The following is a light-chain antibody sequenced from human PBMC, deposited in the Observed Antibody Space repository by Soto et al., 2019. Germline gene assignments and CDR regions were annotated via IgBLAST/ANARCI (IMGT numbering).Light chain of an antibody. CDR2: GAS. CDR1: QSVSSN. V-gene: IGKV3-11*01. J-gene: IGKJ4*01. CDR3: QQRSNWPLT. Sequence: EIVLTQSPATLSLSPGERATLSCRASQSVSSNLAWYQQKPGQAPRLLIYGASTRATGIPARFSGSGSGTDFTLTISSLEPADFAVYYCQQRSNWPLTFGGGTKVDIK.